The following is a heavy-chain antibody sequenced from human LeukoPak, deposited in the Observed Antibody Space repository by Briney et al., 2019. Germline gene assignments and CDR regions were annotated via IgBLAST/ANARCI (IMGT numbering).Heavy chain of an antibody. D-gene: IGHD1-1*01. V-gene: IGHV3-53*01. CDR3: ARDAGPGVPGY. CDR1: GFTLSSNY. J-gene: IGHJ4*02. Sequence: PGGSLRLSCAASGFTLSSNYMSWVRQAPGRGLEWVSVIYSGGSTYYADSVKGRFTISRDNSKNTLYLQMNSLRAEDTAVYYCARDAGPGVPGYWGQGTLVTVSS. CDR2: IYSGGST.